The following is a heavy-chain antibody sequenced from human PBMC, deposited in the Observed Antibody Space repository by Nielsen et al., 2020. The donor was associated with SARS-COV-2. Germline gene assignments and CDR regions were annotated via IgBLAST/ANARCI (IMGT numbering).Heavy chain of an antibody. D-gene: IGHD6-13*01. V-gene: IGHV3-21*01. Sequence: GESLKISCAASGFTFSSYSMNWVRQAPGKGLEWVSSISSSSSYIYYADSVKGRFTISRDNAKNSLYLQMNSLRAEDTAVYYCARRIAAAASIYYYYGMDVWGQGTTVTVSS. CDR3: ARRIAAAASIYYYYGMDV. CDR1: GFTFSSYS. J-gene: IGHJ6*02. CDR2: ISSSSSYI.